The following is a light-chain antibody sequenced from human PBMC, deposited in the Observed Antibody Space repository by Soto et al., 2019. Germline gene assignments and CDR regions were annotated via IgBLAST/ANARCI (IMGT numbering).Light chain of an antibody. CDR3: QQYNNWPPIT. CDR1: QSVSNN. CDR2: GAS. V-gene: IGKV3-15*01. Sequence: EIVLTHSPGTLSLSPGERATLSCRASQSVSNNYLSWYQQKPGQAPRLLIYGASTRATGIPARFSGSGSGTEFTLTISSLQSEDFAVYYCQQYNNWPPITFGQGTRLEIK. J-gene: IGKJ5*01.